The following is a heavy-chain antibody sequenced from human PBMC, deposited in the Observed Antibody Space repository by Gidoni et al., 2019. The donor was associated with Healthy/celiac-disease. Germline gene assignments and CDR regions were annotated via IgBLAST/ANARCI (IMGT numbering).Heavy chain of an antibody. V-gene: IGHV3-48*01. CDR3: AREEKRGWNYADALDI. CDR1: GFTFSSYS. D-gene: IGHD1-7*01. Sequence: EVQLVESGGGLVQPGGSLRLSCAASGFTFSSYSMNWVRQAPGKGLEWVSYISSSSSTIYYADSVKGRFTISRDNAKNSLYLQMNSLRAEDTAVYYCAREEKRGWNYADALDIWGQGTMVTVSS. J-gene: IGHJ3*02. CDR2: ISSSSSTI.